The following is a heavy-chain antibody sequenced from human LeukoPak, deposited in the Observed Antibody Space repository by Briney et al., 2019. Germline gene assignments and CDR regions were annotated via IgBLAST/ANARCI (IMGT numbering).Heavy chain of an antibody. CDR1: GFTFSSYG. CDR2: ISGSGGST. V-gene: IGHV3-23*01. CDR3: AKFALRYCSGGSCHPFDY. Sequence: GGSLRLSCAASGFTFSSYGMSWVRQAPGKGLEWVSAISGSGGSTYYADSVKGRFIISRDNSRNTLYLQMNSLRAEDTAVYYCAKFALRYCSGGSCHPFDYWGQGTLVTVSS. J-gene: IGHJ4*02. D-gene: IGHD2-15*01.